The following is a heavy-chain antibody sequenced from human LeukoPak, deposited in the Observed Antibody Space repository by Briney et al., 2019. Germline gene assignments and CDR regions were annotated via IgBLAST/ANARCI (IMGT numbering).Heavy chain of an antibody. Sequence: GSSVKVSCKASGGTFSSYAISWVRQAPGQGLEWMGGIIPIFGTANYAQKFQGRVTITADESTSTAYMALSSLRSEDTAMYYCARVQIRYCSGGSCYRDAFDIWGQGTMVTVSS. CDR3: ARVQIRYCSGGSCYRDAFDI. CDR1: GGTFSSYA. D-gene: IGHD2-15*01. J-gene: IGHJ3*02. V-gene: IGHV1-69*01. CDR2: IIPIFGTA.